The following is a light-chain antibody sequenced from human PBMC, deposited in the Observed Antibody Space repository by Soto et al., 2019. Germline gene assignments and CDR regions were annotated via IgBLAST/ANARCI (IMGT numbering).Light chain of an antibody. CDR3: SSYTSSSTPYV. CDR1: SSDVGGYNY. V-gene: IGLV2-14*01. J-gene: IGLJ1*01. CDR2: DVS. Sequence: QSALAQPASVSGSPGQSITISCTGTSSDVGGYNYVSWYQQHPGKAPKLIIYDVSNRPSGVSNRFSGSKSGNTASLTISGSQAEDDADYYCSSYTSSSTPYVFGTGTKLPVL.